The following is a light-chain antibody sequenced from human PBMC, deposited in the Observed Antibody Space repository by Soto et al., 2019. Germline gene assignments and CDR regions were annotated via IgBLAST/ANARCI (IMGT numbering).Light chain of an antibody. J-gene: IGLJ1*01. CDR3: CSYSSSSTFYV. CDR2: QVT. CDR1: SSDVGGYYY. V-gene: IGLV2-14*01. Sequence: QSVLTEPASVSGSPGQSITISCTGTSSDVGGYYYVSWYQHHPGKAPKLIIYQVTSRPSGVSNRFSAYKSGNTASLTISALQAEDEALYYCCSYSSSSTFYVFGTGTKVTVL.